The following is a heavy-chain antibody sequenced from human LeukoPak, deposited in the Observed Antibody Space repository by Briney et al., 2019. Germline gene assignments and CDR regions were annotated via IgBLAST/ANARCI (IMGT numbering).Heavy chain of an antibody. V-gene: IGHV4-4*07. CDR2: VYSSGGT. J-gene: IGHJ4*02. D-gene: IGHD4-17*01. CDR1: GGSINSYF. CDR3: ARDSNAYGDHKGRFDY. Sequence: PSETLSLTCTVSGGSINSYFWSWIRQPAGKGLEWIGRVYSSGGTKYNPSLKSRVTISLDTSKNQFSLRLTSVTAADSALYFCARDSNAYGDHKGRFDYWGQGSLDTVSS.